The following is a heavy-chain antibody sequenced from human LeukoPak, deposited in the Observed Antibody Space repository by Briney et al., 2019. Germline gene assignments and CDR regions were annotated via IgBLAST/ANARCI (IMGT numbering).Heavy chain of an antibody. J-gene: IGHJ5*02. CDR1: GGSISSGGYY. V-gene: IGHV4-30-4*08. CDR2: IYYSGST. Sequence: PSQTLSLTCTVSGGSISSGGYYWSWIRQHPGKGLEWIGYIYYSGSTYYNPSLKSRVTISVDTSKDQFSLKLSSVTAADTAVYYCARAGRGYSGYEVYHWGQGTLVTVSS. D-gene: IGHD5-12*01. CDR3: ARAGRGYSGYEVYH.